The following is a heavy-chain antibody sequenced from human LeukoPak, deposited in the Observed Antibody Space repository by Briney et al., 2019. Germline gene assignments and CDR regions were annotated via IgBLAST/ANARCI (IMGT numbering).Heavy chain of an antibody. CDR3: ARHVGYYGSGSYLLGAFDI. J-gene: IGHJ3*02. V-gene: IGHV4-59*08. D-gene: IGHD3-10*01. CDR1: GGTISSYY. Sequence: PSETLSLTCTVSGGTISSYYWSWIRQPPGKGLEWIGYIYYSGSTNYNPSLKSRVTISVDTSKNQFSLKLSSVTAADTAVYYCARHVGYYGSGSYLLGAFDIWGQGTMVTVSS. CDR2: IYYSGST.